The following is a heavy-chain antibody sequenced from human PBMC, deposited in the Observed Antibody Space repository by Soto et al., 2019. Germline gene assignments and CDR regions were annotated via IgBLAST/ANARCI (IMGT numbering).Heavy chain of an antibody. CDR1: GYTVAGYG. J-gene: IGHJ5*02. CDR3: AVPIAPNWFDP. Sequence: DSVWADCGSSGYTVAGYGVRWVRQVPGQGLEWMGWISGYNDNTHYAQKFQGRVTMTTDTSTSTANMELRSLRSDDTAVYYCAVPIAPNWFDPWGQGTLVTVSS. V-gene: IGHV1-18*04. D-gene: IGHD6-13*01. CDR2: ISGYNDNT.